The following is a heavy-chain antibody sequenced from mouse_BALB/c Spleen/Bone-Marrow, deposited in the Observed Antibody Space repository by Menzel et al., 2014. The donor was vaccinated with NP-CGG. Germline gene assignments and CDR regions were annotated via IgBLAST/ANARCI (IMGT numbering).Heavy chain of an antibody. CDR2: IDPSDSET. CDR3: ARDHFYSDNYEFVY. J-gene: IGHJ3*01. Sequence: QVQLQQSGAELVKPGAPVKLSCKASGYTFTSYWMNWIKQRPGRGLEWIGRIDPSDSETHYNQKFKDKATLTVDKSSSTAYIQLSSLTTEDSAVYYCARDHFYSDNYEFVYWGQGTLVTVSA. CDR1: GYTFTSYW. D-gene: IGHD2-1*01. V-gene: IGHV1-69*02.